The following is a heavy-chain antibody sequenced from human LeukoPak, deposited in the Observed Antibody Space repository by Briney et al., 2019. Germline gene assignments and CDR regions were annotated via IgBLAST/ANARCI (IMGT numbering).Heavy chain of an antibody. CDR2: IVPILSTT. J-gene: IGHJ6*02. V-gene: IGHV1-69*13. CDR1: GGSFSNYA. D-gene: IGHD3-16*01. Sequence: SVKVSCKGSGGSFSNYAISWVRQAPGQGLEWMGGIVPILSTTNYARKFQGRVTMTAGESTSTAYMELSSLRSDDTAVYYCARGPPPYTEGDLFYYYGLDVWGQGTTVTVSS. CDR3: ARGPPPYTEGDLFYYYGLDV.